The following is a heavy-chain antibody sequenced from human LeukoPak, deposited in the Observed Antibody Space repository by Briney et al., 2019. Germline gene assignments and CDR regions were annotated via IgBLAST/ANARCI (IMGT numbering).Heavy chain of an antibody. D-gene: IGHD2-15*01. Sequence: AAVTVSCKASGYRFISNYIQWVRQAPGLGPEWIGWMHPGNGNTRYAEKFQGRVTMTRDTPINTAYMDLSSLRSDDTAVYYCAREGSYCVGGDCYSFDFWGQGTQLTVSS. CDR2: MHPGNGNT. V-gene: IGHV1-2*02. CDR1: GYRFISNY. CDR3: AREGSYCVGGDCYSFDF. J-gene: IGHJ4*02.